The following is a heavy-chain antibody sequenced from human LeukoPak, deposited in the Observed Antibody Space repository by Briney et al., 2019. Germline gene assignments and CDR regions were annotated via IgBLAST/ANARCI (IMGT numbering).Heavy chain of an antibody. V-gene: IGHV3-64D*06. CDR3: VVVTATGVFQH. J-gene: IGHJ1*01. D-gene: IGHD2-21*02. CDR1: GFTFSSYA. CDR2: ISSNGGST. Sequence: PGGSLRLSCSASGFTFSSYAMHWVRQAPGKGLEYVSAISSNGGSTYYADSVKGRFTISRDNSKNTLYLQMSSLRAEDTAVDYCVVVTATGVFQHWGQGTLVTVSS.